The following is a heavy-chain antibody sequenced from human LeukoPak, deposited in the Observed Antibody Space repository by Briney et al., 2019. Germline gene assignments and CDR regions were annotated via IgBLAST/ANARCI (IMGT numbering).Heavy chain of an antibody. D-gene: IGHD3-3*01. V-gene: IGHV4-34*01. CDR1: GESFSDHY. J-gene: IGHJ6*03. CDR2: INHSGST. CDR3: ARGPTIRFLEWLGYYYMDV. Sequence: SETLSLTCTVYGESFSDHYWTWIRQPPGKGLELIGEINHSGSTNYNQSLKSRVTISVDTSKNQFSLNVTSVIAADTAVYYCARGPTIRFLEWLGYYYMDVWGKGTTVTVSS.